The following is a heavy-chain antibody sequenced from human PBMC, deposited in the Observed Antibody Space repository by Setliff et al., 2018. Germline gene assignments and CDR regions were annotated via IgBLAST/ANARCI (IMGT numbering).Heavy chain of an antibody. CDR3: ARDLPGRNYNFWSGYSDL. CDR1: GFTFSSHG. J-gene: IGHJ5*02. Sequence: GGSLRLSCVASGFTFSSHGMTWVRLAPGKGLEWISYISSRSDIIYYADSVKGRFTISRDNSKNTLYLQMNSLRAEDTAVYYCARDLPGRNYNFWSGYSDLWGQGTLVTVSS. CDR2: ISSRSDII. V-gene: IGHV3-48*01. D-gene: IGHD3-3*01.